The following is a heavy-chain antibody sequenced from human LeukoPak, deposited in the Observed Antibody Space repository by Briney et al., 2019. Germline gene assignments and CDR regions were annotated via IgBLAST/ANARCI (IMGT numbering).Heavy chain of an antibody. D-gene: IGHD4-17*01. CDR3: ARGDEGDTTVLRGGYFDY. J-gene: IGHJ4*02. CDR2: ITSSGTTT. V-gene: IGHV3-11*04. Sequence: GGSLRLSCAASGFTFRDYFMTWIRQAPGKGLEYISFITSSGTTTYYADSLKGRLTISRDNAKNSLYLQMDSLRAEDTAVYYCARGDEGDTTVLRGGYFDYWGQGTLVTVSS. CDR1: GFTFRDYF.